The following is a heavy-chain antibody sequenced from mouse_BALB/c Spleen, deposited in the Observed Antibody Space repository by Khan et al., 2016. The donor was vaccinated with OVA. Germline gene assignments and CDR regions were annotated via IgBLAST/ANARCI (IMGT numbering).Heavy chain of an antibody. CDR3: TRDRIDY. V-gene: IGHV1-7*01. J-gene: IGHJ2*01. CDR2: INPTSGYT. Sequence: QVQLKQSGAELAKPGASVKMSCKASGYTFTTYWMHWVKQRPGQGLEWIGYINPTSGYTDYNDKFKNRVTFSADKSSSTAYMQLNSLTSEDSAVYCCTRDRIDYWGQGTTLTVSS. CDR1: GYTFTTYW.